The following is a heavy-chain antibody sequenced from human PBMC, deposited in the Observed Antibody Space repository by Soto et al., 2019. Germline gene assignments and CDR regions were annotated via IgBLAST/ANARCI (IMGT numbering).Heavy chain of an antibody. CDR2: IWYDGSNK. Sequence: SLRLSCAASGFTFSSYGMHWVRQAPGKGLEWVAVIWYDGSNKYYADSVKGRFTISRDNSKNTLYLQMNSLRAEDTAVYYCAKTLRSLALYAFDIWGKGTMVTV. D-gene: IGHD4-17*01. V-gene: IGHV3-33*06. CDR1: GFTFSSYG. CDR3: AKTLRSLALYAFDI. J-gene: IGHJ3*02.